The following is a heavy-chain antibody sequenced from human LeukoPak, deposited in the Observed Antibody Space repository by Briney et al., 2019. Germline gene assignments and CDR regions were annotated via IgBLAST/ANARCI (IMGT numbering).Heavy chain of an antibody. CDR1: GYTFTGYY. CDR2: INPNSGGT. CDR3: ARGVRGYCSSTSCYGSNWFDP. D-gene: IGHD2-2*01. Sequence: ASVKVSCKASGYTFTGYYMHWVRQAPGQGLEWMGWINPNSGGTNYAQKFQGRVTMTRDTSISTAYMELSRLRSDNTAVYYCARGVRGYCSSTSCYGSNWFDPWGQGTLVTVSS. V-gene: IGHV1-2*02. J-gene: IGHJ5*02.